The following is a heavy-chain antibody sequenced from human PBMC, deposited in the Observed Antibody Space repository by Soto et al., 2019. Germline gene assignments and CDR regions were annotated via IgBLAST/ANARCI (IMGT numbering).Heavy chain of an antibody. V-gene: IGHV6-1*01. CDR3: ARQITATGTSGSFDY. D-gene: IGHD6-13*01. CDR2: TYYRSTWGN. Sequence: QVQLQQSGPGLVKPSQTLSLTCAISGDTVSSSSAAWTWIRQSPSRGLEWLGRTYYRSTWGNDYAKSRKGRITINPDTSNNQFSLHLNSVTPEDTAVYYCARQITATGTSGSFDYWGQGTLVTVSS. CDR1: GDTVSSSSAA. J-gene: IGHJ4*02.